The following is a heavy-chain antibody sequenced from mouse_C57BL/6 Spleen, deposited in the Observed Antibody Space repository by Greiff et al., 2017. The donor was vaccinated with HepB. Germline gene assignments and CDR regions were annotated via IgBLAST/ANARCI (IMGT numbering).Heavy chain of an antibody. V-gene: IGHV1-82*01. CDR3: ADGYYENYFDY. J-gene: IGHJ2*01. CDR1: GYAFSSSW. CDR2: IYPGDGDT. Sequence: VQLQQSGPELVKPGASVKISCKASGYAFSSSWMNWVKQRPGKGLEWIGRIYPGDGDTNYNGKFKGKATLTADTSSSTAYMQLSSLTSEDSAVYFCADGYYENYFDYWGQGTTLTVSS. D-gene: IGHD2-3*01.